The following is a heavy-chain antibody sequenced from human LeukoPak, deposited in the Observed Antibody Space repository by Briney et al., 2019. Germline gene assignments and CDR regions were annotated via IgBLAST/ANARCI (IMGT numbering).Heavy chain of an antibody. CDR1: GFTFSSYG. CDR3: AKAVKGANYFDY. CDR2: ISYDGSNK. J-gene: IGHJ4*02. V-gene: IGHV3-30*18. D-gene: IGHD4-11*01. Sequence: GRSLRLSCAASGFTFSSYGMHWVRQAPGKGLEWVAVISYDGSNKYYADSVKGRFTISRDNSKNTLYLQMNSLRAEDTAVYYCAKAVKGANYFDYWGQGTLVTVSS.